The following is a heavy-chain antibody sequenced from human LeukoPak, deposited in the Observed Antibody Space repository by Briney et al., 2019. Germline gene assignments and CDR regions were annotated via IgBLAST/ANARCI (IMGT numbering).Heavy chain of an antibody. J-gene: IGHJ4*02. Sequence: GGSLRLSCAASGFTFSSYAMSWVRQAPGKGQEWVSLISGDGGSTYYADSVKGRFTISRDNSKNSLYLQMNSLRTEDTALYYCAKEEVGGDGYNDYWGQGTLVTVSS. CDR3: AKEEVGGDGYNDY. CDR1: GFTFSSYA. V-gene: IGHV3-43*02. D-gene: IGHD5-24*01. CDR2: ISGDGGST.